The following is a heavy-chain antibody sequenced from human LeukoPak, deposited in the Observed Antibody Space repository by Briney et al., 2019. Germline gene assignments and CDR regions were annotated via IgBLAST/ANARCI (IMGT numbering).Heavy chain of an antibody. D-gene: IGHD5-18*01. V-gene: IGHV3-48*04. Sequence: GGSLRLSCAASGFTFTNYTMNWVRQAPGKGPEWVSYISSSSSTIYYADSVKGRFTISRANAKNSLYLQMNSLRAEDTAVYYCARGAFTWIRHPYAMDVWGQGTTVTVSS. CDR2: ISSSSSTI. J-gene: IGHJ6*02. CDR3: ARGAFTWIRHPYAMDV. CDR1: GFTFTNYT.